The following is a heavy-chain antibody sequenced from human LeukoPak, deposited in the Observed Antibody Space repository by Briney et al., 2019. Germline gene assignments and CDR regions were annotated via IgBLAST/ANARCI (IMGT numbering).Heavy chain of an antibody. Sequence: SETLSLTCTVSGGSISSYYWSWIRQPPGKGLEWIGYIYYSGSTNYNPSLKSRVTISVDTSKNQFSLKLSSVTAADTAVYYCARRWYYYDSSGYYYSWFDPWGQGTLVTVSS. CDR2: IYYSGST. J-gene: IGHJ5*02. CDR3: ARRWYYYDSSGYYYSWFDP. D-gene: IGHD3-22*01. CDR1: GGSISSYY. V-gene: IGHV4-59*01.